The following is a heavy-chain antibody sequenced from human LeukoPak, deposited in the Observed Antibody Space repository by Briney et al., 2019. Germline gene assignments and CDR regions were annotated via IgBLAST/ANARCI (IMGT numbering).Heavy chain of an antibody. V-gene: IGHV1-46*01. D-gene: IGHD4-23*01. J-gene: IGHJ4*02. Sequence: ASVTVSCKASGYTFTSYYMHWVRQAPGQGLEWMGIINPSGGSTSYAQKFQGRVSMTRDTSTSTVYMELSSLRSEDTAVYYCAVSVVYGGNPLAFDYWGQGTMVTVSS. CDR1: GYTFTSYY. CDR2: INPSGGST. CDR3: AVSVVYGGNPLAFDY.